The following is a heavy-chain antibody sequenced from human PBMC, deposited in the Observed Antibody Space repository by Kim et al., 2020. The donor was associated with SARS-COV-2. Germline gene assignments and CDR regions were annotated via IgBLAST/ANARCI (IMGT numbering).Heavy chain of an antibody. J-gene: IGHJ4*02. V-gene: IGHV3-33*06. CDR1: GFTFSSYG. D-gene: IGHD6-13*01. Sequence: GGSLRLSCAASGFTFSSYGMHWVRQAPGKGLEWVAVIWYDGSNKYYADSVKGRFTISRDNSKNTLYLQMNSLRAEDTAVYYCAKGEAAGTIGVDYWGQGTLVTVSS. CDR2: IWYDGSNK. CDR3: AKGEAAGTIGVDY.